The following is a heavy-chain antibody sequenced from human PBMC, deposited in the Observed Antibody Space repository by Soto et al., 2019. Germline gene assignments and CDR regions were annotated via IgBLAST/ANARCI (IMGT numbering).Heavy chain of an antibody. CDR3: AKDGGTGYYYYYGMDV. CDR2: ISYDGTYK. D-gene: IGHD3-16*01. Sequence: PGGSLRLSCAASGFTFNNFAMHWVRQAPGKGLEWVAFISYDGTYKYYADSVRGRFAVYRDNSKNTLYLQMNSLRAEDTAVYYCAKDGGTGYYYYYGMDVWGQGTTVTVSS. J-gene: IGHJ6*02. CDR1: GFTFNNFA. V-gene: IGHV3-30*09.